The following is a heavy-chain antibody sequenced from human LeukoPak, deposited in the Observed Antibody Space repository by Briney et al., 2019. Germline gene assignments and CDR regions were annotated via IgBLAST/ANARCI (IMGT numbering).Heavy chain of an antibody. CDR2: INPYSGAI. CDR1: GFTFTDEY. CDR3: ARDPKSQLLLDY. J-gene: IGHJ4*02. Sequence: ASVKVSCKSSGFTFTDEYIHWVRQAPGQGLEWMGWINPYSGAINYAQKFQGRVTLTRDTSISTAYMELSRLTSDDTAVYYCARDPKSQLLLDYWGQGTLVTDSS. V-gene: IGHV1-2*02. D-gene: IGHD2-2*01.